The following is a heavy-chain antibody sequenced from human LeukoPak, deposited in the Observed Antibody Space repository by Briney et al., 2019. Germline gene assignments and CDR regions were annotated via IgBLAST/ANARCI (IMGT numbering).Heavy chain of an antibody. CDR3: ARDCSGSSCYWIH. CDR1: GYTFSSYG. V-gene: IGHV1-18*01. D-gene: IGHD2-15*01. J-gene: IGHJ4*02. Sequence: ASVKVSCKASGYTFSSYGISWVRQAPGQGLEWLGYTSAYNGNTNYAQKVQGRITMTTDTSTSTAYMEMRSLRSDDTAVYYCARDCSGSSCYWIHWGQGTLATVSS. CDR2: TSAYNGNT.